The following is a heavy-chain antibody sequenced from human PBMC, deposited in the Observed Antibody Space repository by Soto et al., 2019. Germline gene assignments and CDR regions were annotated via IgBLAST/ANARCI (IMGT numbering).Heavy chain of an antibody. J-gene: IGHJ4*02. CDR2: IYYSGST. D-gene: IGHD2-15*01. CDR1: GGSISSSSYY. V-gene: IGHV4-39*01. CDR3: ARTVGYCSGGSCIRFDH. Sequence: PSETLSLTCTVSGGSISSSSYYWGWIRQPPGKGLEWIGSIYYSGSTYYNPSLKSRVTISVDTSKNQFSLKLSSVTAADTAVYYCARTVGYCSGGSCIRFDHWGQGTLVTVSS.